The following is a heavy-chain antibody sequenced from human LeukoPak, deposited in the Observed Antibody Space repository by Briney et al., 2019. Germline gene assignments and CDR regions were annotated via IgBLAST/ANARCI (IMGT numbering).Heavy chain of an antibody. CDR2: IKSKTDGGTT. D-gene: IGHD6-13*01. CDR3: TTEGGAAAPI. J-gene: IGHJ3*02. V-gene: IGHV3-15*01. Sequence: GGSLRLSCVASGFTFNNYAMHWVRQAPGKELEWVGRIKSKTDGGTTDYAAPVKGRFTISRDDSKNTLYLQMNSLKTEDTAVYYCTTEGGAAAPIWGQGTMVTVSS. CDR1: GFTFNNYA.